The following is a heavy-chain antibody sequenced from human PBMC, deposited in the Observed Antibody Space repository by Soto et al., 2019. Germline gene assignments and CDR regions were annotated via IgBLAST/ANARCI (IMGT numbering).Heavy chain of an antibody. D-gene: IGHD3-10*01. CDR2: FTRSGNT. Sequence: VRLSCAASGFTFSNYAMSWVRQAPGKGLEWVSTFTRSGNTYYADSVKGRFTISRDNSKNTLYLQMDSLRAEDTAVYYCAREFAPGSPNYDYWGLGTLVTVSS. CDR3: AREFAPGSPNYDY. V-gene: IGHV3-23*01. J-gene: IGHJ4*02. CDR1: GFTFSNYA.